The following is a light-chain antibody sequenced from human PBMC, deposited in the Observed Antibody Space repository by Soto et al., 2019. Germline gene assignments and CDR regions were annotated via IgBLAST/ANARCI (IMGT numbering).Light chain of an antibody. CDR3: QQYGSSPFT. J-gene: IGKJ3*01. CDR1: QSVSSSY. Sequence: EIVLTQSPGTLSLSPGERATLSCRASQSVSSSYLAWYQQKPGQAPRLLIYVASSRATGIPDRFSGSGSGTDFTLTISILEPEDFAVYYCQQYGSSPFTFGPGTKVDIK. CDR2: VAS. V-gene: IGKV3-20*01.